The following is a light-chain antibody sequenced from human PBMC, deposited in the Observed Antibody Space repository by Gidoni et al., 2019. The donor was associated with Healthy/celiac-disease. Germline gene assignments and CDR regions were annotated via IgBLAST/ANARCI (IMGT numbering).Light chain of an antibody. Sequence: QAVVTQEPPLTLSPGGTVTLPCGSSTGAVTSGHYPYWFQQKPGPAPRTLIYDTSNKHSWTPARFSGSLLGGKAALTLSGAQPEDEAEYYCLLSYSGAWVFGGGTKLTVL. J-gene: IGLJ3*02. V-gene: IGLV7-46*01. CDR1: TGAVTSGHY. CDR3: LLSYSGAWV. CDR2: DTS.